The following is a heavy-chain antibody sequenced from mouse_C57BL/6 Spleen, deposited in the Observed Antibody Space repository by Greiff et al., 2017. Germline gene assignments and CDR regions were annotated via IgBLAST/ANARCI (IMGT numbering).Heavy chain of an antibody. V-gene: IGHV1-22*01. D-gene: IGHD2-2*01. J-gene: IGHJ1*03. Sequence: VQLQQSGPELVKPGASVKMSCKASGYTFTDYNMHWVKQSHGKSLEWIGYINPNNGGTSYNQKFKGKATLTVNKSSSTAYMELRSLTSEDSAVXYCARERPLWLRYFDVWGTGTTVTVSS. CDR1: GYTFTDYN. CDR2: INPNNGGT. CDR3: ARERPLWLRYFDV.